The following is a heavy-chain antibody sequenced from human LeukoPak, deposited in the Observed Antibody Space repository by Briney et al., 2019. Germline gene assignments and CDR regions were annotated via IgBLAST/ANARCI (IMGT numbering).Heavy chain of an antibody. J-gene: IGHJ3*02. CDR1: GFTFISYW. V-gene: IGHV3-7*03. CDR2: IKQDGSEK. CDR3: AKDGRGGVPRAFDI. D-gene: IGHD2-15*01. Sequence: GSLRLSCAASGFTFISYWMSWVRQAPGKGLEWVANIKQDGSEKCYVDSVKGRFTISRDNAKNSLYLQMNSLRAEDTAVYYCAKDGRGGVPRAFDIWGQGTMVTASS.